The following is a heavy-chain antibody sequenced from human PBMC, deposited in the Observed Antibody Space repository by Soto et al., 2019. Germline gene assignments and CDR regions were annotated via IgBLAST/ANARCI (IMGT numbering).Heavy chain of an antibody. V-gene: IGHV1-3*01. J-gene: IGHJ5*02. D-gene: IGHD2-15*01. CDR1: GYTFTSYA. CDR2: INAGNGNT. CDR3: AREYSRRVVVVAATLGSRFDP. Sequence: GASVKVSCKASGYTFTSYAMHWVRQAPGQRLEWMGWINAGNGNTKYSQKLQGRVTITRDTSASTAYMELSSLRSEDTAVYYCAREYSRRVVVVAATLGSRFDPWGQGTLVTVSS.